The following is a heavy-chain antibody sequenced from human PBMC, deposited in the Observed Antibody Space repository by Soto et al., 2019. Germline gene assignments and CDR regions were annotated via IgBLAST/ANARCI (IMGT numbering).Heavy chain of an antibody. J-gene: IGHJ2*01. CDR3: AKRTVGWYFDL. CDR2: ISGSGGST. D-gene: IGHD4-17*01. CDR1: GFTFSSYA. Sequence: EVQLLESGGGLVQPGGSLRLSCAASGFTFSSYAMNWVRQAPGKGLEWVSVISGSGGSTYYADAVKGRFTISRDNSKKTLYLQMNRLRAEDTAVYYCAKRTVGWYFDLWGRGTLVTVSS. V-gene: IGHV3-23*01.